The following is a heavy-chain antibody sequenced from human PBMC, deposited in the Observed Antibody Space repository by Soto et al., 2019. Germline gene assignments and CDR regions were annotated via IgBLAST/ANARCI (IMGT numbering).Heavy chain of an antibody. D-gene: IGHD3-9*01. CDR3: AAHGYDILTGYSGPPPL. CDR1: GGTFSSYT. J-gene: IGHJ4*02. CDR2: IIPILGIA. Sequence: SVKVSCKASGGTFSSYTISWVRQAPGQGLEWMGRIIPILGIANYAQKFQGRVTITADKSTSTAYMELSSLRSEDTAVYYCAAHGYDILTGYSGPPPLWGQETLVTVSS. V-gene: IGHV1-69*02.